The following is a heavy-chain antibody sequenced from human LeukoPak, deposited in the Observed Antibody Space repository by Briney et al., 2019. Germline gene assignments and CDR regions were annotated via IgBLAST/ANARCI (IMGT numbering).Heavy chain of an antibody. CDR2: ISRDGGST. D-gene: IGHD3-10*01. Sequence: GGSLRLSCAASGFTFDDYAMHWVRQAPGKGLEWVSLISRDGGSTYYADSVKGRFTISRDNSKNSLYLQMNSLRAEDTALYYCAKASLSGSGSYYNPHYYYMDVWGKGTTVTVSS. CDR1: GFTFDDYA. J-gene: IGHJ6*03. V-gene: IGHV3-43D*03. CDR3: AKASLSGSGSYYNPHYYYMDV.